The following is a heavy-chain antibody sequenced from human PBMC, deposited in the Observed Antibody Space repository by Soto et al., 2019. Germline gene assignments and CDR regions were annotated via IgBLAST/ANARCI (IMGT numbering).Heavy chain of an antibody. V-gene: IGHV4-31*03. Sequence: QVQLQESGPGLVKPSQTLSLTCTVSGGSISSGGYYWSWIRQHPGKGLEWIGYIYYSGSTYYNPSLKRRVTISVDTSKNQFSLKLSSVTAADTAVYYCAGTTVTKSVYYYYGMDVWGQGTTVTVSS. CDR3: AGTTVTKSVYYYYGMDV. J-gene: IGHJ6*02. CDR1: GGSISSGGYY. CDR2: IYYSGST. D-gene: IGHD4-17*01.